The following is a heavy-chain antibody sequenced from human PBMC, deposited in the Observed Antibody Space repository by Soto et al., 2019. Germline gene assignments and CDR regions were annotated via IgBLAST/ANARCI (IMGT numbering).Heavy chain of an antibody. D-gene: IGHD3-10*01. CDR3: ARVALSGSGNRLFDY. CDR2: TKNKANSYTT. Sequence: EVQLVESGGGLVQRGGSLRLSCAASGFTFSDHYMDWVRQAPGKGLEWVGRTKNKANSYTTEYAASVKGRFTISRDDSKNSLYLQMNSLKAEDTAMYYCARVALSGSGNRLFDYWGQGTLVTVSS. V-gene: IGHV3-72*01. J-gene: IGHJ4*02. CDR1: GFTFSDHY.